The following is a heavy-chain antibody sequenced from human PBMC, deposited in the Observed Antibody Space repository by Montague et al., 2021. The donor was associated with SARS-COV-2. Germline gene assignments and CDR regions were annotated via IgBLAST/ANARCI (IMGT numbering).Heavy chain of an antibody. V-gene: IGHV2-5*02. CDR1: GFSLSTRGVG. Sequence: PPLVKPTQTLTLTCTSSGFSLSTRGVGVGWIRQPPGKALEWLALIYWDDDERYSPSLESRLTISKDNSKNQVVLTMTKMAPVDTATYYCAHTKAPAGDRWFDPWGQGTPVTVSS. CDR2: IYWDDDE. D-gene: IGHD6-13*01. J-gene: IGHJ5*02. CDR3: AHTKAPAGDRWFDP.